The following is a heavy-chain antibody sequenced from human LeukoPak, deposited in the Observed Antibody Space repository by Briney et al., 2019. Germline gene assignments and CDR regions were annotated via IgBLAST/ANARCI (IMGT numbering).Heavy chain of an antibody. CDR2: ISTSSSYI. J-gene: IGHJ3*02. D-gene: IGHD6-19*01. CDR3: ARGRVGQWLVDAFDI. Sequence: GGSLRLSCAASGFTFSSYTINWVRQAPGKGLEWVSSISTSSSYIYYADSVKGRFIISRNNAKNSLYLQMNSLRAEDTAVYYCARGRVGQWLVDAFDIWGQGTMVTVSS. V-gene: IGHV3-21*01. CDR1: GFTFSSYT.